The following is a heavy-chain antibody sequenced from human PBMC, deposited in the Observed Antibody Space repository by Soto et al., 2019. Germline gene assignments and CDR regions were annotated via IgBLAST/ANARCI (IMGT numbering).Heavy chain of an antibody. V-gene: IGHV4-61*01. CDR1: GGSVSSGSYY. J-gene: IGHJ3*02. CDR2: IYYSGST. D-gene: IGHD2-15*01. CDR3: AMAVGSDDAFDI. Sequence: QVQLQESGPGLVKPSETLSLTCTVSGGSVSSGSYYWSWIRQPPGKGLEWIGYIYYSGSTNYNSSLKSRVTISVDTSRNQFSLMLSSVTAADTAVYYCAMAVGSDDAFDILGQGTMLTVSS.